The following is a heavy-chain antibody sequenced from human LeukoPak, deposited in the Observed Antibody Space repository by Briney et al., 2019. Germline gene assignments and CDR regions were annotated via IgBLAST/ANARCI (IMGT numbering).Heavy chain of an antibody. CDR3: ASRGSQNPDY. Sequence: HPGGSLRLSCGASGFTFSTYEMHWVRQAPGKELEWVSYISGGGRTRFYADSVKGRFTISRDNANNSLFLQMNSLRAEDTAVYYCASRGSQNPDYWGQGTLVTVS. J-gene: IGHJ4*02. CDR2: ISGGGRTR. V-gene: IGHV3-48*03. D-gene: IGHD2-15*01. CDR1: GFTFSTYE.